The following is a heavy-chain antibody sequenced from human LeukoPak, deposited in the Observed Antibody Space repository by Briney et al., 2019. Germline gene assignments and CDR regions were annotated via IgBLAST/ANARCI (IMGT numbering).Heavy chain of an antibody. V-gene: IGHV4-30-2*01. CDR3: ATELRWQPYSFDI. J-gene: IGHJ3*02. D-gene: IGHD5-24*01. Sequence: SETLSLTCTVSGGSISSGGYYWSWIRQPPGKGLEWIGYIYHSGSTYYNPSLKSRVTISVDRSKNQFSLKLSSVTAEDTAAYYCATELRWQPYSFDIWGHGTMVTVSS. CDR2: IYHSGST. CDR1: GGSISSGGYY.